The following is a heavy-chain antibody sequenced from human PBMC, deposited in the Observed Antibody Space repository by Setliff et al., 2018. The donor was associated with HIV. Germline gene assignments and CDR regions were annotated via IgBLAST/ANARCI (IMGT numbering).Heavy chain of an antibody. CDR2: IYPTGST. V-gene: IGHV4-4*07. CDR3: AREVDNPRDAFDI. Sequence: SETLSLTCTVSGGSITTYYWSWIRQPAGKGLEWIGHIYPTGSTDYNPSLKSRVTMSIDTSKNQFSLKLSSMTAADTALYYCAREVDNPRDAFDIWAQGTRVTVSS. J-gene: IGHJ3*02. CDR1: GGSITTYY.